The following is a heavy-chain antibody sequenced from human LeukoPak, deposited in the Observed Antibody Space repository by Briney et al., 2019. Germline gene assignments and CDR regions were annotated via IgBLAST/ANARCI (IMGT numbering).Heavy chain of an antibody. CDR1: GGSFSGYY. D-gene: IGHD2-15*01. CDR3: ARACSGGSCYSDY. CDR2: INHSGST. J-gene: IGHJ4*02. V-gene: IGHV4-34*01. Sequence: PSETLSLTCAVYGGSFSGYYWSWIRQPPGKGLEWIGEINHSGSTNYNPPLKSRVAISVDTSKNQFSLKLSSVTAADTAVYYCARACSGGSCYSDYWGQGTLVTVSS.